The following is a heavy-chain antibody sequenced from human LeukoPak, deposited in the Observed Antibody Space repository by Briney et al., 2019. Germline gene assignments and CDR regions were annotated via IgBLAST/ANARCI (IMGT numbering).Heavy chain of an antibody. CDR2: ISAYNANT. D-gene: IGHD2-15*01. V-gene: IGHV1-18*01. CDR3: ARPGEYCSGGSCYGESAFDI. Sequence: ASVKVSCKASGGTFSSYAISWVRQAPGQGLEWMGWISAYNANTNYAQKLQGRVTMTTDTSTSTAYMELRSLRSDDTAVYYCARPGEYCSGGSCYGESAFDIWGQGTMVTVSS. CDR1: GGTFSSYA. J-gene: IGHJ3*02.